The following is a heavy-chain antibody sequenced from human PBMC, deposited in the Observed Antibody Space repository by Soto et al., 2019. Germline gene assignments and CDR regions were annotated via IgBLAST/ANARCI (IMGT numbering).Heavy chain of an antibody. D-gene: IGHD6-13*01. CDR1: GFTFSSYE. CDR3: ARDQEAGSFFPYYYGMDV. CDR2: ISSSGSTI. V-gene: IGHV3-48*03. J-gene: IGHJ6*02. Sequence: GGSLRLSCATSGFTFSSYEMNWVRQAPGKGLEWVSYISSSGSTIYYADSVKGRFTISRDNAKNSLYLQMDSLRAEETAVYYCARDQEAGSFFPYYYGMDVWGQGTTVTVSS.